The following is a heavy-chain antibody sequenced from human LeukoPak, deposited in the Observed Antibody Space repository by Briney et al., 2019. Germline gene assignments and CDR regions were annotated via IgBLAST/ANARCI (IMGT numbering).Heavy chain of an antibody. CDR1: GYTFIANY. J-gene: IGHJ4*02. D-gene: IGHD1-26*01. Sequence: ASVTVSCKASGYTFIANYVHWVRQAPGQGLERMGWIHPNGGATNYAQKFQGRVTMTRDTSISTFYVELSRLRSDDTAVYFCARDMEFRGHTHGSFDLWGQGTLVTVSS. CDR2: IHPNGGAT. V-gene: IGHV1-2*02. CDR3: ARDMEFRGHTHGSFDL.